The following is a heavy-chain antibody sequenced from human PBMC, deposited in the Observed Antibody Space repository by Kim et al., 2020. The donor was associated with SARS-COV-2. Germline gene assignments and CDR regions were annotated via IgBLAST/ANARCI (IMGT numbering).Heavy chain of an antibody. Sequence: GGSLRLSCEASGLTVSGTYMTWVRQAPGKGLEWVSVIYTGGGTYYADSVKGRFTISRDTSDNTLNLQMSNLRAEDTAVYYCATSTLTQRYWHFDPWGRGT. J-gene: IGHJ2*01. CDR2: IYTGGGT. CDR3: ATSTLTQRYWHFDP. V-gene: IGHV3-53*01. CDR1: GLTVSGTY. D-gene: IGHD4-17*01.